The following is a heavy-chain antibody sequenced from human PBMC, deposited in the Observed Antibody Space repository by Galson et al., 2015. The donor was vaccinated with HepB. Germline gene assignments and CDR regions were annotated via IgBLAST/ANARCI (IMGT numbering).Heavy chain of an antibody. Sequence: CAISGDSVSSNGAAWNWIRRSPSRGLEWLGRTYYRSKWYYGYAVSVKSRITINPDTSKNQFSLHLNSVTPEDTAVYYCARSAGDLDYWGQGILVTVSS. CDR1: GDSVSSNGAA. CDR3: ARSAGDLDY. D-gene: IGHD7-27*01. V-gene: IGHV6-1*01. CDR2: TYYRSKWYY. J-gene: IGHJ4*02.